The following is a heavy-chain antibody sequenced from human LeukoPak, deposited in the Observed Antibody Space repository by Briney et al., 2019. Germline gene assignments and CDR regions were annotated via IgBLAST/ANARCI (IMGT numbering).Heavy chain of an antibody. J-gene: IGHJ4*02. D-gene: IGHD6-13*01. V-gene: IGHV3-74*01. CDR2: INSDGSST. Sequence: GGSLRLSCAASGFTCCSYWMLWVRQAPGKGLVWVSRINSDGSSTSYADSVKGRFTISRDNAKNTLYLQMNSLRAEHTAVCYCARVDSSSWSPFDYWGQGTLVTVSS. CDR3: ARVDSSSWSPFDY. CDR1: GFTCCSYW.